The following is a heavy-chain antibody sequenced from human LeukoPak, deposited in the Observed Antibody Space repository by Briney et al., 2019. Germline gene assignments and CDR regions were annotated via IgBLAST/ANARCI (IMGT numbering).Heavy chain of an antibody. CDR1: GFTFSSNG. J-gene: IGHJ4*02. CDR2: ISDSGGST. D-gene: IGHD3-22*01. Sequence: PGGSLRLSCAASGFTFSSNGMSWVRQAPGKGLEWVSSISDSGGSTYYADSVKGRFTISRDNSKNTLYLQMNSLRAEDTAVYYRAKDLLSSAYLIDYWGQGTLVTVSS. CDR3: AKDLLSSAYLIDY. V-gene: IGHV3-23*01.